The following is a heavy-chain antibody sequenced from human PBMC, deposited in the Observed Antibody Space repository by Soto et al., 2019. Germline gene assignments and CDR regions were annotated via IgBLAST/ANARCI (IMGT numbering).Heavy chain of an antibody. V-gene: IGHV3-7*01. CDR3: AKHSGVDTAMKTYFDY. CDR1: GFTFSSYW. D-gene: IGHD5-18*01. J-gene: IGHJ4*02. CDR2: IKQDGSEK. Sequence: EVQLVESGGGLVQPGGSLRLSCAASGFTFSSYWMSWVRQAPGKGLEWVANIKQDGSEKYYVDSVKGRFTISRDNAKNSLYLQMNSLRAEDTAVYYCAKHSGVDTAMKTYFDYWGQGTLVTVSS.